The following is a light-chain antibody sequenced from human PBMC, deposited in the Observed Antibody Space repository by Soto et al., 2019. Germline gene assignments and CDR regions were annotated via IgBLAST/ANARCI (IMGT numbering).Light chain of an antibody. V-gene: IGKV1-39*01. CDR1: QSISTY. Sequence: DIQMTQSPSSLSASVGDRVSITCRASQSISTYLNWYQQKPGKVPRLLIYAASSLQSGVPSRFSGSGSGTDFTLTISSLQPEVFATYYCQQSYIAPWTFGQGTKVEIK. CDR2: AAS. J-gene: IGKJ1*01. CDR3: QQSYIAPWT.